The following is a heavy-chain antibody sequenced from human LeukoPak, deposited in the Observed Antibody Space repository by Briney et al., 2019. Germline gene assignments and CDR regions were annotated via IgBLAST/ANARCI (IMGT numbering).Heavy chain of an antibody. CDR3: ARESIRGWALEY. J-gene: IGHJ4*02. Sequence: PGGSLRLSCAASGFTFSSYAMHWVRQAPGKGLEWVAVISYDGSNKYYADSVKGRFTISRDNSKNTLYLQMNSLRAEDTAVHYCARESIRGWALEYWGQGTLVTVSS. D-gene: IGHD6-19*01. CDR1: GFTFSSYA. CDR2: ISYDGSNK. V-gene: IGHV3-30-3*01.